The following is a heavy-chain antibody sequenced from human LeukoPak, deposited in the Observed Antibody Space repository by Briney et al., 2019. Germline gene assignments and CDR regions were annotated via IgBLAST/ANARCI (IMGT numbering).Heavy chain of an antibody. CDR2: ITSSGAAT. CDR3: ARDRPNYYGSNGHYYKLNGDC. V-gene: IGHV3-23*01. J-gene: IGHJ4*02. D-gene: IGHD3-22*01. Sequence: GGSLRLSCAASGFTFSSYAMSWVRQAPGKGLEWVSSITSSGAATYYADSVKGRFTISRDNSDNTLYLQMNSLRAEDTAVYYCARDRPNYYGSNGHYYKLNGDCWGQGTLVTVSS. CDR1: GFTFSSYA.